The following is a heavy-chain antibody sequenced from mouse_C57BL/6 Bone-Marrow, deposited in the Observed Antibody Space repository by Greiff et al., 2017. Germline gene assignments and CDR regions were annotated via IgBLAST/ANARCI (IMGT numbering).Heavy chain of an antibody. Sequence: EVMLVESGGGLVKPGGSLKLSCAASGFTFSSYTMSWVRQPPEKRLAWVATISGGGGNTYYPDSVKVRFTISRDNAKNTLYLQMSRLRSEDTALYYCARQDYGSSYDWFAYWGQGTLVTVSA. J-gene: IGHJ3*01. D-gene: IGHD1-1*01. CDR3: ARQDYGSSYDWFAY. CDR1: GFTFSSYT. CDR2: ISGGGGNT. V-gene: IGHV5-9*01.